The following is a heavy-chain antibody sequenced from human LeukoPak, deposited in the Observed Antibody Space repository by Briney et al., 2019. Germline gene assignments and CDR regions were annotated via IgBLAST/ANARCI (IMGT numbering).Heavy chain of an antibody. CDR1: GDSITSNNFY. Sequence: SETLSLTCSVSGDSITSNNFYWGWFRQPPGKGLEWIWTVYHTGITHYNPSLSSRISMSVDTAKNHFSLRLNSVTANDTAVYYCARHGILTDHSVRYWGQGILVTVSS. CDR3: ARHGILTDHSVRY. J-gene: IGHJ4*02. D-gene: IGHD3-9*01. V-gene: IGHV4-39*01. CDR2: VYHTGIT.